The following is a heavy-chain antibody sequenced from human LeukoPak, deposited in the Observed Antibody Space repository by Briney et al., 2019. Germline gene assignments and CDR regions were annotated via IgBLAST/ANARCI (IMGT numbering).Heavy chain of an antibody. CDR1: GGSLDLGSYY. J-gene: IGHJ4*02. Sequence: SETLSLTCTVSGGSLDLGSYYWTWVRQPPGKGLEWIDHFYSSGNAIARYNPSLESRVTISLDTSKNQFSLKLTSVTAADTAVYYCARDLRYSAFYWGQGTLVTVSS. CDR2: FYSSGNA. CDR3: ARDLRYSAFY. V-gene: IGHV4-61*09. D-gene: IGHD2-21*01.